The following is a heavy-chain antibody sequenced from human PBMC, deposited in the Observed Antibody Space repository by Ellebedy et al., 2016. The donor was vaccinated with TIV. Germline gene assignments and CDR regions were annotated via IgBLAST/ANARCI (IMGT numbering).Heavy chain of an antibody. CDR3: AKSTVMGYNYHGMDV. Sequence: KFQGRVTITRDTSASTAYLQMNSLRPEDTALYYCAKSTVMGYNYHGMDVWGQGTTVTVSS. D-gene: IGHD4-11*01. V-gene: IGHV1/OR15-3*02. J-gene: IGHJ6*02.